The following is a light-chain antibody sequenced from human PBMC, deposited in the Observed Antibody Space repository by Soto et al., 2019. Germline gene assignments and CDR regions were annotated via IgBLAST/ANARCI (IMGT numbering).Light chain of an antibody. CDR1: SSNIGSNT. CDR2: TNN. Sequence: QSVLTQPPSASGTHGQRVTISCSGSSSNIGSNTVNWYQQLPGTAPKLLIYTNNQRPSGVPDRFSGSKSGTSASLAISGLQSEDEADYYCAVWDGSLNGCVFGTGTKLTVL. V-gene: IGLV1-44*01. J-gene: IGLJ1*01. CDR3: AVWDGSLNGCV.